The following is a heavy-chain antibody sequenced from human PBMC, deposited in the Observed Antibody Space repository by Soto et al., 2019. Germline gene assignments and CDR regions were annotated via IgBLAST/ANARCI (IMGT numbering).Heavy chain of an antibody. Sequence: EVQLVESGGDLVKPGGSLRLSCADSGFTFSTYSMIWVRQAPGKGLEWVSAISSSSAYIFYADSVKGRFTISRDNAKNSLYLQMNSLSAEDTAVYYCARGGSEITRHRDYWGQGTLVTVSS. CDR3: ARGGSEITRHRDY. CDR1: GFTFSTYS. V-gene: IGHV3-21*01. CDR2: ISSSSAYI. D-gene: IGHD3-10*01. J-gene: IGHJ4*02.